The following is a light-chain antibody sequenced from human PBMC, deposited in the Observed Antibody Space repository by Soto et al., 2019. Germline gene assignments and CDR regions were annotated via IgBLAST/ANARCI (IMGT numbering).Light chain of an antibody. CDR3: QQYGSSPLT. CDR1: QSVRSTY. Sequence: EIVLTQSPGTLSLSPGDRATLSCRASQSVRSTYLAWYQQKPGQAPRLLIYSASSRDTGIPDRFSGSGSGTDFTLTISGLAPEDFAVYYCQQYGSSPLTFGGGTKVEIK. J-gene: IGKJ4*01. CDR2: SAS. V-gene: IGKV3-20*01.